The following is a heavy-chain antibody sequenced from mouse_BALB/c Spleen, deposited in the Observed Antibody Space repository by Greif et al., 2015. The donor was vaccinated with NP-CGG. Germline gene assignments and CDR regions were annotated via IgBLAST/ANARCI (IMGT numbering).Heavy chain of an antibody. CDR2: INPSNGGT. J-gene: IGHJ4*01. V-gene: IGHV1S81*02. CDR3: TRSGYYAMDY. CDR1: GYTFTSYY. D-gene: IGHD3-1*01. Sequence: QVQLQQSGAELVMPGASVKLSCKASGYTFTSYYMYWVKQGPGQGLEWIGEINPSNGGTNFNEKFKSKATLTVDKSSSTAYMQLSSLTPEDSAVYYCTRSGYYAMDYWGQGTSVTVSS.